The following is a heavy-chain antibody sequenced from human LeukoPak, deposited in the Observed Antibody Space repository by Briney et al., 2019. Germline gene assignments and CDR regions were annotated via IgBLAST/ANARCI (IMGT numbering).Heavy chain of an antibody. J-gene: IGHJ4*02. CDR1: GGSISSFH. D-gene: IGHD1-14*01. V-gene: IGHV4-39*01. Sequence: SETLSLTCTVSGGSISSFHWGWIRRPPGKGLEWIGSIDYSGSTSYNPSLKARVTISVDTSKNQFSLKLSSVTAADTAIYYCARHVTLTNPFDYWGQGTLVTVSS. CDR2: IDYSGST. CDR3: ARHVTLTNPFDY.